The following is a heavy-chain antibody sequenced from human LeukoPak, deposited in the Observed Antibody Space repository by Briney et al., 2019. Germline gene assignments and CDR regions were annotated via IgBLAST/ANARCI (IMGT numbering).Heavy chain of an antibody. CDR3: ARGGGIVVVPAAIRDYYYYMDV. CDR2: INHSGST. Sequence: SETLSLTCAVYGGSFSGYYWSWIRQPPGKWLEWIGEINHSGSTNYNPSLKSRVTISVDTSKNQFSLKLSSVTAADTAVYYCARGGGIVVVPAAIRDYYYYMDVWGKGTTVTVSS. CDR1: GGSFSGYY. J-gene: IGHJ6*03. V-gene: IGHV4-34*01. D-gene: IGHD2-2*02.